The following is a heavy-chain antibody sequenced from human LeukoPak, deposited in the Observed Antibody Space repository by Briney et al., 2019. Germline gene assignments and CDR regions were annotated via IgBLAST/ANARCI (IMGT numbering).Heavy chain of an antibody. Sequence: GASVKVSCKASGYIFTSYYMHWVRQAPGQGLEWMGIINPSGGSTSYAQKFQGRVTMTRNTSISTVYMQLSNLKSEDMALYYCATFSSSWHDAFDVWGQGARVTVSS. CDR3: ATFSSSWHDAFDV. J-gene: IGHJ3*01. D-gene: IGHD6-13*01. V-gene: IGHV1-46*01. CDR1: GYIFTSYY. CDR2: INPSGGST.